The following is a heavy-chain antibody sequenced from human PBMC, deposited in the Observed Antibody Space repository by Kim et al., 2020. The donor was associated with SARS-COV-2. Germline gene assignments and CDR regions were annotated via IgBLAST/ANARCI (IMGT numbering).Heavy chain of an antibody. Sequence: LKSRVPISVDTSKNQFSLKLSSVTAADTAVYYCARDIISFDYYYYGMDVWGQGTTVTVSS. D-gene: IGHD3-10*01. J-gene: IGHJ6*02. CDR3: ARDIISFDYYYYGMDV. V-gene: IGHV4-39*02.